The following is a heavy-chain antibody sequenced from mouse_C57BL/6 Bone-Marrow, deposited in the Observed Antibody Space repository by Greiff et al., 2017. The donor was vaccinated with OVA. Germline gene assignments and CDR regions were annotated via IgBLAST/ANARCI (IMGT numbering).Heavy chain of an antibody. CDR3: ARRLLYYFDY. J-gene: IGHJ2*01. D-gene: IGHD2-3*01. V-gene: IGHV5-6*01. CDR1: GFTFSSYG. Sequence: EMQRVESGGDLVKPGGSLKLSCAASGFTFSSYGMSWVRQTPDKRLEWVATISSGGSYPYSPDSVKGRFTIPRDNAKNTLYLQMSSLKSEDTAMYYCARRLLYYFDYWGQGTTLTVSS. CDR2: ISSGGSYP.